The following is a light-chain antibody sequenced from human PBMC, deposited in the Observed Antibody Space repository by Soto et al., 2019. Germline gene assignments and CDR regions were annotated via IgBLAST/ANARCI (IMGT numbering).Light chain of an antibody. Sequence: EIVLTQSPGTLSLSPGERATLSCRASQSVSSSYFAWYQQKPGQAPRLLIYGASTRATGIPDRFSGSGSGTDLTLTISRLEPEDFAVYDCQQYGSSPWTFGQGTQVEIK. CDR1: QSVSSSY. CDR2: GAS. CDR3: QQYGSSPWT. V-gene: IGKV3-20*01. J-gene: IGKJ1*01.